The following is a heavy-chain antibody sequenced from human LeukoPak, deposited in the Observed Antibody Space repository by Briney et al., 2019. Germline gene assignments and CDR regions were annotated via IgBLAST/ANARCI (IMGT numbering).Heavy chain of an antibody. Sequence: ASVKVSCKASGGTFSSYAISWVRQAPGQGLEWMGGIIPIFGTANYAQKFQGRVTIIADESTSTAYMELSSLRSEDTAVYYCARGRLPYGDELYFDYWGQGTLVTVSS. V-gene: IGHV1-69*13. D-gene: IGHD4-17*01. J-gene: IGHJ4*02. CDR1: GGTFSSYA. CDR2: IIPIFGTA. CDR3: ARGRLPYGDELYFDY.